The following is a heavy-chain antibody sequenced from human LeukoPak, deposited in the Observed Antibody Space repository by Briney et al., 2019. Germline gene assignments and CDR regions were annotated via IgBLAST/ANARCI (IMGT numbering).Heavy chain of an antibody. CDR2: INPNSGGT. J-gene: IGHJ3*02. D-gene: IGHD2-15*01. CDR1: GYTFTGYY. V-gene: IGHV1-2*02. CDR3: ARGRTRYCSGGSCYAVGPFDI. Sequence: ASVKVSCKASGYTFTGYYMHWVRQAPGQGLEWMGWINPNSGGTNYAQKFQGRVTMTRDMSTSTVYMELSSLRSEDTAVYYCARGRTRYCSGGSCYAVGPFDIWGQGTMVTVSS.